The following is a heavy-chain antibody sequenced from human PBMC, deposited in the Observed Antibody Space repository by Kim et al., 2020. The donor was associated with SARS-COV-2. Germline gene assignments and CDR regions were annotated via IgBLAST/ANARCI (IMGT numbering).Heavy chain of an antibody. D-gene: IGHD6-6*01. CDR1: GFTISGSA. V-gene: IGHV3-23*01. J-gene: IGHJ5*02. CDR2: ISAGVGTT. Sequence: GGSLRLSCAASGFTISGSAMSWVRQAPGKGLEWLSFISAGVGTTYYADSVKGRFTISRDNSKNTLFLQMSSRRADDTAIYYCATTSSTFKFPTWGQGTLVTVSS. CDR3: ATTSSTFKFPT.